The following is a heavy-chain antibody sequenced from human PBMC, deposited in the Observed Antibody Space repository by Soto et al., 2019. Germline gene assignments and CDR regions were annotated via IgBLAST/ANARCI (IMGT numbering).Heavy chain of an antibody. Sequence: GGSLRLSCAASGFTFSSYAMSWVRQAPGKWLEWVSAISGSGGSTYYADSVKGRFTISRGNSKNTLYLQMNSLRAEDTAVYYCAKVGDYVWGNTNWFDPWGQGXLVTVSS. D-gene: IGHD3-16*01. J-gene: IGHJ5*02. CDR3: AKVGDYVWGNTNWFDP. CDR1: GFTFSSYA. V-gene: IGHV3-23*01. CDR2: ISGSGGST.